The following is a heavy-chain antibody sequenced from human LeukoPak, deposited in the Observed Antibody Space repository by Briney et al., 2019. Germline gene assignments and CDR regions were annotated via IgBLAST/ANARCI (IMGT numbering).Heavy chain of an antibody. V-gene: IGHV4-59*01. Sequence: TSETLSLTCTVSGGSISSYYWSWIRQPPGKGLEWIGYIYYSGSTNYNPFLKSRVTISVDTSKNQFSLKLSSVTAADTAVYYCARTRIAFDYWGQGTLVTVSS. D-gene: IGHD2/OR15-2a*01. CDR3: ARTRIAFDY. J-gene: IGHJ4*02. CDR2: IYYSGST. CDR1: GGSISSYY.